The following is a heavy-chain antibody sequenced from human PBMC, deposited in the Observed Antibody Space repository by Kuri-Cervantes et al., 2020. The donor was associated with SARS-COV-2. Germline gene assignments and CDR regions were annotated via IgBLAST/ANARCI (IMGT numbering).Heavy chain of an antibody. J-gene: IGHJ4*02. CDR1: GFTFSSYA. CDR3: ARKGQYCSSTSCYSNFDY. Sequence: GGSLRLSCAASGFTFSSYAMHWVRQAPGKGLEYVSAISSNGGSTYYANSVKGRFTISRDNSKNALYLQMGSLRAEDMAVYYCARKGQYCSSTSCYSNFDYWGQGTLVTVSS. CDR2: ISSNGGST. V-gene: IGHV3-64*01. D-gene: IGHD2-2*01.